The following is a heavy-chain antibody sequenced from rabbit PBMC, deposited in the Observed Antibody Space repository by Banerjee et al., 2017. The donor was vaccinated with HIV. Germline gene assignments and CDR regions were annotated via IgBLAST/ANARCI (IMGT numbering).Heavy chain of an antibody. CDR1: GFSFSNGYV. CDR3: ARAPSSSGWAFNL. V-gene: IGHV1S45*01. J-gene: IGHJ4*01. CDR2: INTISGDT. Sequence: QEQLEESGGDLVKPEGSLTLTCTASGFSFSNGYVMCWVRQAPGKGLEWIACINTISGDTVYATWAKGRFTISKASWTTVTLQMTSLTAADTATYFCARAPSSSGWAFNLWGPGTLVTVS. D-gene: IGHD4-1*01.